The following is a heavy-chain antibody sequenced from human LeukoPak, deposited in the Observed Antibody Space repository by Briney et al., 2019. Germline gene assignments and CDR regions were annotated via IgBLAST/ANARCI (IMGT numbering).Heavy chain of an antibody. V-gene: IGHV3-30-3*01. CDR3: ARVRYDYVWRGAFDI. Sequence: GRSLRLSCAASGFTFSSYAMHWVRQAPGKGLEWVAVISYDGSNKYYADSVKGRFTISRDNSKNTLYLQMNSLRAEDTAVYYCARVRYDYVWRGAFDIWGQGTMVTVSS. J-gene: IGHJ3*02. CDR1: GFTFSSYA. CDR2: ISYDGSNK. D-gene: IGHD3-16*01.